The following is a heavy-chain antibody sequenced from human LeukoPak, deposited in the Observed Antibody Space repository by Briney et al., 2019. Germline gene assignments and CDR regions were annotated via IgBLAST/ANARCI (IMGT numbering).Heavy chain of an antibody. J-gene: IGHJ4*02. CDR3: AKRVGGSPFYFDY. CDR1: GFTFSTYG. V-gene: IGHV3-23*01. D-gene: IGHD4-23*01. CDR2: IGAAT. Sequence: GWSLRLSCAASGFTFSTYGMSWVRQAPGKGLEGVSTIGAATYYADSVKGRFIISRDNSKNTLYLQMNSLGAEDTAIYYCAKRVGGSPFYFDYWGQGTPVTVSS.